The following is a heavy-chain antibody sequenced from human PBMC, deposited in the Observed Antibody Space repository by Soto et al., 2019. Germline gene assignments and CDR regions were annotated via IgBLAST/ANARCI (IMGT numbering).Heavy chain of an antibody. Sequence: NPSETLSLTCAVYGGSLSGYYWSWIRQPPGKGLEWIGEINHSGSTNYNPSLKSRVTISVDTSKNQFSLKLSSVTAADTAVYYCARGVYYGSGSLGYWGQGTLVTVS. J-gene: IGHJ4*02. CDR1: GGSLSGYY. CDR2: INHSGST. D-gene: IGHD3-10*01. V-gene: IGHV4-34*01. CDR3: ARGVYYGSGSLGY.